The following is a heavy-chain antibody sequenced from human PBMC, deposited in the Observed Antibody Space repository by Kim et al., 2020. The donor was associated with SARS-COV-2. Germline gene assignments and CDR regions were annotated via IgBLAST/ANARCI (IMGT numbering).Heavy chain of an antibody. D-gene: IGHD6-19*01. V-gene: IGHV3-23*01. CDR3: AKERLAVAGNFIDY. Sequence: ADSVKGRFTIARDNSKNTLYLKRNSLRAEDTAVYYCAKERLAVAGNFIDYWGQGTLVTVSS. J-gene: IGHJ4*02.